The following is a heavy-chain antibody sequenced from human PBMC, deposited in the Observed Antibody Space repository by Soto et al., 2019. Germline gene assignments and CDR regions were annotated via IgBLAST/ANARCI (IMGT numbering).Heavy chain of an antibody. D-gene: IGHD6-6*01. V-gene: IGHV1-2*02. J-gene: IGHJ4*02. Sequence: QVQLVQSGAEVKKAGASVEVSCKASGYTFTDYFMHWVRQAPGQGLEWMGWINPNTGATNYAQKFQDRVTMTRDTSISTAYMDLRRLTSDDTAIYYCARSLSTIAARPDSWGQGTLVTVSS. CDR1: GYTFTDYF. CDR3: ARSLSTIAARPDS. CDR2: INPNTGAT.